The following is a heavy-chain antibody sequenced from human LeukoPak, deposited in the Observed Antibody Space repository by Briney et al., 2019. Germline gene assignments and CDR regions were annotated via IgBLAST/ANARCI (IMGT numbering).Heavy chain of an antibody. V-gene: IGHV3-23*01. Sequence: GGSLRLSCAASGFTFSGYAMSWVRQAPGKGLEWVSVITSSGGSTYYADSVKGRFTISRDNSKNTLYLQMNSLRAEDTAVYYCAKSYPSSWYAPDYWGQGTLVTVSS. D-gene: IGHD6-13*01. CDR2: ITSSGGST. J-gene: IGHJ4*02. CDR3: AKSYPSSWYAPDY. CDR1: GFTFSGYA.